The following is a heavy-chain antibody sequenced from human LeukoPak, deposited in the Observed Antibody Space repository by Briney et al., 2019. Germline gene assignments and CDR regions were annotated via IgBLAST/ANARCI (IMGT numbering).Heavy chain of an antibody. CDR2: INPNSGGT. D-gene: IGHD3-10*01. V-gene: IGHV1-2*02. Sequence: ASVKVSCKASGYTFTGYYMHWVRQDPGQGLEWMGWINPNSGGTNYAQKFQGRVTMTRDTSISTAYMELSRLRSDDTAVYYCARDPPGGITMVRGAGFDYWGQGTLVTVSS. J-gene: IGHJ4*02. CDR1: GYTFTGYY. CDR3: ARDPPGGITMVRGAGFDY.